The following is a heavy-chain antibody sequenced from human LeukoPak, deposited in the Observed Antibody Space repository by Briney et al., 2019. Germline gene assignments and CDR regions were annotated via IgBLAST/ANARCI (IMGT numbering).Heavy chain of an antibody. CDR1: GGSFSGYY. CDR2: INHSGST. Sequence: SETLSLTCAVYGGSFSGYYWSWIRQPPGKGLEWIGEINHSGSTNYNPSLKSRVTISADTSKNQFSLKLSSVTAADTAVYYCARGPPRGDYWGQGTLVTVSS. CDR3: ARGPPRGDY. V-gene: IGHV4-34*01. D-gene: IGHD5-24*01. J-gene: IGHJ4*02.